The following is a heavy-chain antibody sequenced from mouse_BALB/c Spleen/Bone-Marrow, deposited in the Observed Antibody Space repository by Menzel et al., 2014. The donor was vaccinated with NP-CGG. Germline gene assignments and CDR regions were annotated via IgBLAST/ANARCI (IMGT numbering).Heavy chain of an antibody. Sequence: EVQLQQSGPELVKPGASVKVSCKASGYAFTNSNMYWVKQSHGKSLEWIGYNDPYSGGTNYNQKFKGKATLTVDKSSSTACMHLNSLTSEDSAVYYCARLGATAVPDYWGQGSTLTVSS. V-gene: IGHV1S135*01. CDR2: NDPYSGGT. D-gene: IGHD1-1*01. J-gene: IGHJ2*01. CDR1: GYAFTNSN. CDR3: ARLGATAVPDY.